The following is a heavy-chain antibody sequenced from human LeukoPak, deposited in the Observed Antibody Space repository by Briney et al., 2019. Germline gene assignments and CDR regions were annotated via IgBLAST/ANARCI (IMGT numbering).Heavy chain of an antibody. J-gene: IGHJ6*03. CDR2: IYTSGST. D-gene: IGHD3-3*01. V-gene: IGHV4-4*07. CDR3: ARVRTYYDFWSGYYTGYYYYYMDV. CDR1: GGSISSYY. Sequence: SETLSLTCTVSGGSISSYYWSWIRQPAGKGLEWIGRIYTSGSTNYNPSLKSRVTMSVDTSKNQFSLKLSSVTAADTAVYYCARVRTYYDFWSGYYTGYYYYYMDVWGKGTTVTVSS.